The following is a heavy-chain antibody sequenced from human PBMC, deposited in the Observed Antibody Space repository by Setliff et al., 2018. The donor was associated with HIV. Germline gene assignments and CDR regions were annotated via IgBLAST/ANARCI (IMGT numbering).Heavy chain of an antibody. D-gene: IGHD3-16*01. V-gene: IGHV4-31*11. CDR3: ARLSQLALFGGIIGPYFDY. Sequence: SETLSLTCAVYGGSFSGYYWSWIRQHPGKGLEWIGYIYYRGSTYYSPSLKSRVTMSLDTSKNQFSLKLRSVTAADTALYYCARLSQLALFGGIIGPYFDYWGQGTLVTVSS. CDR2: IYYRGST. J-gene: IGHJ4*02. CDR1: GGSFSGYY.